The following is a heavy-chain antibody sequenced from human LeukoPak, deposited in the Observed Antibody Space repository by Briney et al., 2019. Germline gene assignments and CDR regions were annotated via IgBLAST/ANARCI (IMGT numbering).Heavy chain of an antibody. Sequence: GASVKVSCKASGYTFTSYGISWVRQAPGQGLEWMGWISAYHGNTNYAQKLQGRVTMTTGTSTSTAYMELRSLRSDDTAVYYCARGSSSWYLLGPYGMDVWGQGTTVTVSS. CDR3: ARGSSSWYLLGPYGMDV. V-gene: IGHV1-18*01. J-gene: IGHJ6*02. CDR1: GYTFTSYG. CDR2: ISAYHGNT. D-gene: IGHD6-13*01.